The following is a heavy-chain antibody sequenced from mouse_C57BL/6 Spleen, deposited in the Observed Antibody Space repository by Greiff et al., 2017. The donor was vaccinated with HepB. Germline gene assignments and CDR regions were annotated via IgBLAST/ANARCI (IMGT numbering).Heavy chain of an antibody. CDR1: GFTFSDYG. V-gene: IGHV5-17*01. D-gene: IGHD1-1*01. CDR3: ARPEYTYYGSSYGAMDY. CDR2: ISSGSSTI. Sequence: EVMLVESGGGLVKPGGSLKLSCAASGFTFSDYGMHWVRQAPEKGLEWVAYISSGSSTIYYADTVKGRFTISRDNAKNTLFLQMTSLRSEDTAMYYCARPEYTYYGSSYGAMDYWGQGTSVTVSS. J-gene: IGHJ4*01.